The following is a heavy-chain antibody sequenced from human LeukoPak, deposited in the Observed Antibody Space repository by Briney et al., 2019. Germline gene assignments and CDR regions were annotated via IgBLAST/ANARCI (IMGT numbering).Heavy chain of an antibody. CDR2: ISSSSSYI. Sequence: GGSLRLSCAASGLTFSSYSMNWVRQSPGKGLEWVSSISSSSSYIYYADSVRGRFTISRDNAKNSLYLQMNSLRAEDTAVYYCARDRGSMVRGIIMDGGVDYYDSSDYPANYFDYWGQGILVTVSS. J-gene: IGHJ4*02. CDR3: ARDRGSMVRGIIMDGGVDYYDSSDYPANYFDY. V-gene: IGHV3-21*01. CDR1: GLTFSSYS. D-gene: IGHD3-10*01.